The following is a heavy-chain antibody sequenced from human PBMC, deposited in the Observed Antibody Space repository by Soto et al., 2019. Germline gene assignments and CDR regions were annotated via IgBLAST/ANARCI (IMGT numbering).Heavy chain of an antibody. V-gene: IGHV2-5*02. CDR3: AHRQTTVSWGTFDP. Sequence: SGPTLVNPTQTLTLTCTSSGFSLSTSGVGVGWIRQPPGKALEWLALIYWDDDKRYSPSLKSRLTITKDTSKTQVVLTMTNMDPVDTATYYCAHRQTTVSWGTFDPWGQGTLVTVSS. CDR1: GFSLSTSGVG. J-gene: IGHJ5*02. CDR2: IYWDDDK. D-gene: IGHD4-4*01.